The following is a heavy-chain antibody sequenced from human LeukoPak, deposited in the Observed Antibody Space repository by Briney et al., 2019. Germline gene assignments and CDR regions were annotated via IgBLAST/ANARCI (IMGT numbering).Heavy chain of an antibody. CDR2: IYSGGST. CDR3: ARVLAAVFDY. CDR1: GFTVSTNY. D-gene: IGHD6-25*01. Sequence: GGSLRLSCAASGFTVSTNYMSWVRQAPGKGLEWVSIIYSGGSTYYADSVKGRFTISRDNSKNTVYLQMNSLRAEDTAVYYCARVLAAVFDYWGQGTLVTASS. J-gene: IGHJ4*02. V-gene: IGHV3-53*01.